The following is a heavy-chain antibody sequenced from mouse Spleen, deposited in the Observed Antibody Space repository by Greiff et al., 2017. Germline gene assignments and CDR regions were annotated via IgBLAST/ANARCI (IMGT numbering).Heavy chain of an antibody. V-gene: IGHV5-9*04. CDR1: GFTFSSYT. J-gene: IGHJ4*01. CDR2: ISSGGGNT. Sequence: EVQGVESGGGLVKPGGSLKLSCAASGFTFSSYTMSWVRQTPAKRLEWVATISSGGGNTYYPDSVKGRFTFSRDNARNTLYLQMSSLRSEDTAMYYCARLDYSYAMDYWGQGTSVTGSS. D-gene: IGHD2-13*01. CDR3: ARLDYSYAMDY.